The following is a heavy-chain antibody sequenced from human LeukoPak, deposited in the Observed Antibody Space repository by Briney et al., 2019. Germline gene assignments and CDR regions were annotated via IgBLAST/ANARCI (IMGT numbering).Heavy chain of an antibody. CDR3: ARTTYYYDSSGYYLGY. Sequence: SVKVSCKASGGTFSSYAISWVRQAPGQGIERMGGIIPIFGTAYYAQKFQGRVTITADESTSTAYMELSSLRSEDTAVYYCARTTYYYDSSGYYLGYWGQGTLVTVSS. J-gene: IGHJ4*02. D-gene: IGHD3-22*01. CDR2: IIPIFGTA. CDR1: GGTFSSYA. V-gene: IGHV1-69*13.